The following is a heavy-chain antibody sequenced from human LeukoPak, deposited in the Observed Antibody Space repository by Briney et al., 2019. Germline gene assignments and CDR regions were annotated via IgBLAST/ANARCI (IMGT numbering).Heavy chain of an antibody. CDR1: GFTFSSYG. Sequence: GGSLRLSCAASGFTFSSYGMHWVRRAPGKGLEWVAFIRYDGSNKYYADSVKGRFTISRDNSKNTLYLQMNSLRAEDTAVYYCAKDWEYSGSYYFDYWGQGTLVTVSS. CDR3: AKDWEYSGSYYFDY. D-gene: IGHD1-26*01. J-gene: IGHJ4*02. V-gene: IGHV3-30*02. CDR2: IRYDGSNK.